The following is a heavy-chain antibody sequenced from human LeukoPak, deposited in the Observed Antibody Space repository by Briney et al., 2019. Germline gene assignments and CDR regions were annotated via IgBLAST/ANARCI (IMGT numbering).Heavy chain of an antibody. CDR3: ARYCSGDSCYGSDAFDI. CDR1: GYTFTSYD. CDR2: XXXXSGNT. D-gene: IGHD2-15*01. Sequence: ASVKVSCKASGYTFTSYDIXXXRQAXGXXXXXXXXXXXXSGNTGYAQKFQGRVTMTRNTSISTAYMELSSLRSEDTAVYYCARYCSGDSCYGSDAFDIWGQGTMVTVSS. J-gene: IGHJ3*02. V-gene: IGHV1-8*01.